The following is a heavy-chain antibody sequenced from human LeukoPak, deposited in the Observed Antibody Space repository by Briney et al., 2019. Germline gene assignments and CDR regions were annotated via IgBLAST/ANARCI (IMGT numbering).Heavy chain of an antibody. Sequence: PGGSLRLSCAASGFTFSSYWMSWVRQAPGKGLEWVANIKQDGSEKYYVDSVKGRLTISRDNAKNSLYLQMNSLRAEDTAVYYCARDKSITMVRGVYNWFDPWGQGTLVTVSS. J-gene: IGHJ5*02. CDR2: IKQDGSEK. CDR1: GFTFSSYW. D-gene: IGHD3-10*01. V-gene: IGHV3-7*01. CDR3: ARDKSITMVRGVYNWFDP.